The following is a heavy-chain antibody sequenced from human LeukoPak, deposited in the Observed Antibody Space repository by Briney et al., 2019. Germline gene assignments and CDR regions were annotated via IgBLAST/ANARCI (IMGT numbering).Heavy chain of an antibody. CDR1: GFTFTSNA. V-gene: IGHV3-23*01. CDR3: ARHGLYDSTDYWTFQH. D-gene: IGHD3-22*01. CDR2: IIAGGGST. Sequence: GGSLRLSCAASGFTFTSNAMTWVRHAPGKGLEWVSCIIAGGGSTYYADSVQGRFTISRDNAKSSLYLQMNGLRAVDTAVYYCARHGLYDSTDYWTFQHWGQGTLVTVSS. J-gene: IGHJ1*01.